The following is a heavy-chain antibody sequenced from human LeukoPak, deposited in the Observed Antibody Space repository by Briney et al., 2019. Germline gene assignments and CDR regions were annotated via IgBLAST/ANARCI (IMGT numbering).Heavy chain of an antibody. CDR3: AREGRGYYDSSGYA. J-gene: IGHJ5*02. V-gene: IGHV4-38-2*02. D-gene: IGHD3-22*01. Sequence: PSETLSLTCTVSGYSISSGYLWGWIRQPPGKGLEWIGSIDGSGSSYYNPSLKSRVTISVDTSRNQFSLKMTSVTAADTAVYYCAREGRGYYDSSGYAWGQGTLVTVSS. CDR2: IDGSGSS. CDR1: GYSISSGYL.